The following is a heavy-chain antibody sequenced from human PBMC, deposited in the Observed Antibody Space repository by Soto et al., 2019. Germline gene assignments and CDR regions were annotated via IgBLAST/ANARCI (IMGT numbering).Heavy chain of an antibody. CDR1: GGSVTNGKYY. CDR2: VYYTGTT. D-gene: IGHD1-26*01. Sequence: PSETLSLTCTVTGGSVTNGKYYWTWIRQSPGKGLEWIGFVYYTGTTTYNPSLKSRVTISLDPSKSQFSLTMTSVTAADAAVFYCARTGSNYGADAFDVWGQGTRVTVPS. CDR3: ARTGSNYGADAFDV. J-gene: IGHJ3*01. V-gene: IGHV4-61*01.